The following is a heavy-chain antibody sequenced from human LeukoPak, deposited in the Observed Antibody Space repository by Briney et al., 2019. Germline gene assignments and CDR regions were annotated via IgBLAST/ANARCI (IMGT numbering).Heavy chain of an antibody. CDR1: GYTFTGNY. D-gene: IGHD1-1*01. Sequence: ASVKVSCKTSGYTFTGNYMHWVRQAPGQGLEWMGWINPKSGDTKYAQKSQGRVTVTRDTSSSTSYLELSRLRSDDTAIYYCARSQHNTFDPWGRGTLVTVSS. CDR2: INPKSGDT. V-gene: IGHV1-2*02. J-gene: IGHJ5*02. CDR3: ARSQHNTFDP.